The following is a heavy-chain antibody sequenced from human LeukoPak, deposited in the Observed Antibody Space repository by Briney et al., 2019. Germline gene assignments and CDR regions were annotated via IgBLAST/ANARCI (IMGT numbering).Heavy chain of an antibody. CDR1: GFTFSSYE. V-gene: IGHV3-48*03. D-gene: IGHD2-15*01. J-gene: IGHJ6*03. Sequence: GGSLRLSCAASGFTFSSYEMNWVRQAPGKGLEWVSSISRSGSTKYYADSVKGRFTISRDNAKNSLFLQMNSLRAEDTAVYCCARVLRYCSGGNCYSGGLGYMDVWGKGTTVTISS. CDR2: ISRSGSTK. CDR3: ARVLRYCSGGNCYSGGLGYMDV.